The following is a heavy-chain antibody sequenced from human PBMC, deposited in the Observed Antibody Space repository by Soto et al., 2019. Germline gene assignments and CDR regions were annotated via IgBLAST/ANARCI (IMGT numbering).Heavy chain of an antibody. CDR2: IYYSGST. Sequence: PSETLSLTCTFSGGSISSGGYYWSWIRQHPGKGLEWIGYIYYSGSTYYSPSLKSRVTISVDTSKNQFSLKLDSVTAADTAVYYCARDLWGYCGTDCYPLDVWGQGTTVTVSS. V-gene: IGHV4-31*03. J-gene: IGHJ6*02. CDR1: GGSISSGGYY. D-gene: IGHD2-21*02. CDR3: ARDLWGYCGTDCYPLDV.